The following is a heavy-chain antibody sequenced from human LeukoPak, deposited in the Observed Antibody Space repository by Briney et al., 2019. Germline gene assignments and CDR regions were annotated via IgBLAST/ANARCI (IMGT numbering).Heavy chain of an antibody. CDR1: GGSISSYY. D-gene: IGHD2-2*02. V-gene: IGHV4-59*01. J-gene: IGHJ6*02. CDR3: ARLGYCSSTSCYTGYYGMDV. Sequence: SETLSLTCTVSGGSISSYYWSWIRQPPGKGLEWIGYIYYSGSTNYNPSPKSRVTISVDTSKNQFSLKLSSVTAADTAVYYCARLGYCSSTSCYTGYYGMDVWGQGTTVTVSS. CDR2: IYYSGST.